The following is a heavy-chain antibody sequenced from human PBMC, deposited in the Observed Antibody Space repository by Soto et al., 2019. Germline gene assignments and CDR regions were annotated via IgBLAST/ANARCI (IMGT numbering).Heavy chain of an antibody. J-gene: IGHJ6*02. V-gene: IGHV1-2*02. Sequence: ASVKVSCKPSGYTFTGYYIHWVRQAPGQGLECMGWINPNSGGTNYAQKFQGRVTMTRDTSISTAYMQMNSLRAEDTAVYYCAKDPQLRWNYGMDVWGQGTTVTVS. CDR3: AKDPQLRWNYGMDV. CDR1: GYTFTGYY. CDR2: INPNSGGT. D-gene: IGHD4-17*01.